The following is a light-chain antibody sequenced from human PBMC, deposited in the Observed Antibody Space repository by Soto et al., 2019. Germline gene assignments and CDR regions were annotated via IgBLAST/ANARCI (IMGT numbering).Light chain of an antibody. V-gene: IGKV1-5*03. J-gene: IGKJ1*01. Sequence: DIQMTQSPSTLSASVGDRVTITCRASQSISSWLAWYQQKPGKAPKLLIYKATNLETWVPSRFSGSGSATEFTLTISSLQPDDFATYYCQQYISYSRTFGQGTKVEIK. CDR2: KAT. CDR3: QQYISYSRT. CDR1: QSISSW.